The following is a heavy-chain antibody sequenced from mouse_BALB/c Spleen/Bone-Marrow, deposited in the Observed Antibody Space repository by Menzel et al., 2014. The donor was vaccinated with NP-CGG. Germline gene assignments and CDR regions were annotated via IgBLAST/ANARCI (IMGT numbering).Heavy chain of an antibody. CDR2: IYPGNSDT. J-gene: IGHJ3*01. D-gene: IGHD3-3*01. Sequence: EVKVVESGTVLARPGASVKMSCKASGYTFTSYWMHWVKQRPGQGLEWIGAIYPGNSDTSYNQKFKGKAKLTAATSASTAYMELSSLTNEDSAVYYCTREGGQFAYWGQGTLVTVSA. CDR1: GYTFTSYW. CDR3: TREGGQFAY. V-gene: IGHV1-5*01.